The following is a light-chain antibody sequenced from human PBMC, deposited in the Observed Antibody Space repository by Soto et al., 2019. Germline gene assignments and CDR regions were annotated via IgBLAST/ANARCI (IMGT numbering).Light chain of an antibody. Sequence: QSVLTQPPSASGTPGQRVTISCSGSSSNIGRNTVNWYQQLPGTAPKLMIYEGSKRPSGVSNRFSGSKSGNTASLTISGLQAEDEAEYYCCSYATDSTYVFGTGTKLTVL. CDR2: EGS. CDR1: SSNIGRNT. CDR3: CSYATDSTYV. V-gene: IGLV1-44*01. J-gene: IGLJ1*01.